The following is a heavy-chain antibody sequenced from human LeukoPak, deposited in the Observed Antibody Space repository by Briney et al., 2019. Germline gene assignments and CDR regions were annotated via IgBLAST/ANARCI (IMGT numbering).Heavy chain of an antibody. Sequence: GGSLRLSCAASGFTFTTYWMAWVRQAPGKGVEWVANIKGDESAKHQADSVKGRFTISRDNAQNSVYLQMSSLRVEDTAVYYCARDVGGSLDYWGQGTLVTVSS. CDR3: ARDVGGSLDY. J-gene: IGHJ4*02. CDR2: IKGDESAK. V-gene: IGHV3-7*01. D-gene: IGHD1-26*01. CDR1: GFTFTTYW.